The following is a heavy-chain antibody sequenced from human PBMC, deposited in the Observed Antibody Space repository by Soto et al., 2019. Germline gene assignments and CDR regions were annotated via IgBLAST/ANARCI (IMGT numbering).Heavy chain of an antibody. Sequence: EVQLLESGGGLVQPGGSLRLSCAASGFTFSSYAMSWVRQAPGKGLEWSSAVSGSGGSTYYADSVKGRFTISRDNSKDTLYLQMHNLRAEDTAVYYCAKPPDYNWNDYWGQGTLVTVSS. CDR3: AKPPDYNWNDY. CDR1: GFTFSSYA. V-gene: IGHV3-23*01. CDR2: VSGSGGST. J-gene: IGHJ4*02. D-gene: IGHD1-20*01.